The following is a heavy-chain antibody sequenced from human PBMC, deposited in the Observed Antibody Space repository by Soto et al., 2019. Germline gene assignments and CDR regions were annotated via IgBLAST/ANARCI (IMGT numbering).Heavy chain of an antibody. J-gene: IGHJ6*02. CDR3: AKVTGYGSSSSCSRDYYYYYGLDV. V-gene: IGHV3-30*18. Sequence: PWGSLRLSCAASGFTFISYGISCFRHSPLKWREWVAVISYDEDNKYYGDPVKSRFTISRYKPKIMLYLQMNSLRTEDTAVYDCAKVTGYGSSSSCSRDYYYYYGLDVWGQGTTVTVAS. CDR1: GFTFISYG. CDR2: ISYDEDNK. D-gene: IGHD2-2*01.